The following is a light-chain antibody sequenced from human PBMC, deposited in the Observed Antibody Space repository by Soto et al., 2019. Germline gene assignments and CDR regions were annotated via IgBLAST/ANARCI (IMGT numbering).Light chain of an antibody. CDR1: QSINSY. J-gene: IGKJ1*01. V-gene: IGKV1-39*01. CDR3: QQSFSTPRT. Sequence: DIQMTQSPSSQSASVGDRVTITCRASQSINSYLNWYQQKPGKASKLLIYTASSLQSGVPPRFGGSGSGTDFTLTITSLQPDDCAPCYCQQSFSTPRTFGQGTRVAI. CDR2: TAS.